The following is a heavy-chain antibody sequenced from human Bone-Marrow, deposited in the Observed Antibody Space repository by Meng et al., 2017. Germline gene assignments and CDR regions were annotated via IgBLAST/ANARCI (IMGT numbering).Heavy chain of an antibody. D-gene: IGHD6-13*01. V-gene: IGHV3-11*06. CDR2: ISSSSSYI. CDR1: GFTFSDYY. Sequence: GGSLRLSCAASGFTFSDYYMSWIRQAPGKGLEWVSSISSSSSYIYYADSVKGRFTISRDNAKNSLYLQMNSLRAEDTAVYYCARGRSAAGSFLPWGQGTLVTVSS. CDR3: ARGRSAAGSFLP. J-gene: IGHJ5*02.